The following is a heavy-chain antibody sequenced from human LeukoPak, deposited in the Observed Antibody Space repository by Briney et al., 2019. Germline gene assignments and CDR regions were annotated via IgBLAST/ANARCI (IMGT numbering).Heavy chain of an antibody. D-gene: IGHD4-11*01. CDR2: IYSGGST. CDR1: GFTVSSNY. CDR3: ARARSNYVWAFDI. J-gene: IGHJ3*02. V-gene: IGHV3-53*01. Sequence: GGSPRLSCAASGFTVSSNYMSWARQAPGKGLEWVSVIYSGGSTYYADSVKGRFTISRDNSKNTLYLQMNSLRAEDTAVYYCARARSNYVWAFDIWGQGTMVTVSS.